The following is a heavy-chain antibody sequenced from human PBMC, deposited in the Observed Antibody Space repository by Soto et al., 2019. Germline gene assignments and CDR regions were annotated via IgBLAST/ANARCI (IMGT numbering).Heavy chain of an antibody. V-gene: IGHV1-2*02. J-gene: IGHJ4*02. CDR1: GYTFTGHH. Sequence: GASVKVSCKASGYTFTGHHIHWVQQAPEQGPEWMGEIGPESGATRYAQKFQGRVTMTRDTSITTVYMELKNLSPDDTAVYYCGRGRSGQIVVFYWGQGTPVTVSS. CDR3: GRGRSGQIVVFY. CDR2: IGPESGAT. D-gene: IGHD1-26*01.